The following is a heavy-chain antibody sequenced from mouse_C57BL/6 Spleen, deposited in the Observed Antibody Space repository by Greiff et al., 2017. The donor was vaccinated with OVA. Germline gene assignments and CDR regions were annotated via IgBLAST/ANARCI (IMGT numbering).Heavy chain of an antibody. Sequence: QVHVKQSGAELVKPGASVKMSCKASGYTFTTYPIEWMKQNHGKSLEWIGNFHPYNDDTKYNEKFKGKATLTVEKSSSTVYLELSRLTSDDSAVYYCARAKLGEGYWYFDVWGTGTTVTVSS. J-gene: IGHJ1*03. CDR1: GYTFTTYP. CDR3: ARAKLGEGYWYFDV. D-gene: IGHD4-1*01. CDR2: FHPYNDDT. V-gene: IGHV1-47*01.